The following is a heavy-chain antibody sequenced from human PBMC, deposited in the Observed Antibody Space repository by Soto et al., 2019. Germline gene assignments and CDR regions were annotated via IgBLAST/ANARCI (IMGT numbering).Heavy chain of an antibody. CDR2: ISPNNGGT. J-gene: IGHJ4*02. V-gene: IGHV1-2*02. CDR1: GYTLTDYF. D-gene: IGHD2-15*01. CDR3: ARGSPSLPSDY. Sequence: ASVKVSCKASGYTLTDYFMHWLRQSPGQGLEWMGWISPNNGGTNYAQKFRGRVTMTRDTSISAAYMELSSLRSDDTAVYYCARGSPSLPSDYWGQGTLVTVSS.